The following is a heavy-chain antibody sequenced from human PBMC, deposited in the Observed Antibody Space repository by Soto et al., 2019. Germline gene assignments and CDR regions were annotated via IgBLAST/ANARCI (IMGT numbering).Heavy chain of an antibody. D-gene: IGHD3-22*01. J-gene: IGHJ5*02. Sequence: EASVKVSCKASGGTFSSYAISWVRQAPGQGLEWMGGIIPIFGTANYAQKFQGRVTITADKSTSTAYMELSSLRSEDTAVYYCARDYHDSSGYYRGWFDPWGQGTLVTVSS. V-gene: IGHV1-69*06. CDR1: GGTFSSYA. CDR3: ARDYHDSSGYYRGWFDP. CDR2: IIPIFGTA.